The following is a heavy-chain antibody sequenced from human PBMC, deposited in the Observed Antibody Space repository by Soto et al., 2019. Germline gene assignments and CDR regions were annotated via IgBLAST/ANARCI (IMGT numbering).Heavy chain of an antibody. CDR2: FIPVYRTL. CDR1: GCSFGHSA. J-gene: IGHJ4*02. CDR3: AAGVIWFGYSPLDS. V-gene: IGHV1-69*13. Sequence: SVQVSCKASGCSFGHSAINWVRQTPGQGLEWLGGFIPVYRTLNYAQKFQGRVTITADESTGTAYMTLSSLASDDTAVYYCAAGVIWFGYSPLDSWGQGTRVTVSS. D-gene: IGHD3-3*01.